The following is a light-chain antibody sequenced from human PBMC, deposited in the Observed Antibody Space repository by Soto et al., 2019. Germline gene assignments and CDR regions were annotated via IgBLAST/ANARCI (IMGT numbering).Light chain of an antibody. Sequence: EIVLTQSPGTLSFSPGERATLSCRASHSVDSNYFAWYQQKPGQAPRVLIYGASTRATGIPARFSGSGSGTEFTLTISSLQSEDFAVYYCQQYNNWPPTTFGQGTRLEIK. J-gene: IGKJ5*01. CDR3: QQYNNWPPTT. CDR1: HSVDSN. V-gene: IGKV3-15*01. CDR2: GAS.